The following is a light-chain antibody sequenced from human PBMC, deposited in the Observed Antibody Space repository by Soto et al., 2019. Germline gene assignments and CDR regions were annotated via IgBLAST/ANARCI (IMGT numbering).Light chain of an antibody. V-gene: IGKV1-5*01. J-gene: IGKJ1*01. CDR3: QQYNSYSLRT. CDR1: QSISSW. Sequence: IQMSLSASALPLSVGDRGTITCQASQSISSWLAWYQQKPGKAPKFLIYDASSLESGVPSRFSGSGSGTEFTLTISSLQPDDFATYYCQQYNSYSLRTFGQGTKVDIK. CDR2: DAS.